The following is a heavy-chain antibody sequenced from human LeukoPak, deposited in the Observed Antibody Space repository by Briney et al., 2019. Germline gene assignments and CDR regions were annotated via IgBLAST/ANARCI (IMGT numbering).Heavy chain of an antibody. J-gene: IGHJ5*02. CDR3: LRVDDTNGHNWFDP. CDR1: GFSFSYYW. Sequence: GGSLRLSCAASGFSFSYYWMHWVRQGSGKGPVWVSRTIGDGTRTDYADSVKGRFTISRDNAKSTLYLQMNSLTVEDTAVYYCLRVDDTNGHNWFDPWGQGTLVTVSS. D-gene: IGHD2-8*01. CDR2: TIGDGTRT. V-gene: IGHV3-74*01.